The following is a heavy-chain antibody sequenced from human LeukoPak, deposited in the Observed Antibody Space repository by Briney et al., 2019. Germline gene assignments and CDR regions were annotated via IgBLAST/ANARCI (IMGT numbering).Heavy chain of an antibody. J-gene: IGHJ3*02. CDR1: GFTFSSHW. D-gene: IGHD3-3*01. V-gene: IGHV3-7*01. CDR2: IKQDGSEK. Sequence: GGSLRLSCAASGFTFSSHWMSWVRQAPGKGLEWVANIKQDGSEKYYVDSVKGRFTISRDNAKNSLYLQMNSLRAEDTAVYYCAGSTDYDFWSGPDAFDIWGQGTMVTVSS. CDR3: AGSTDYDFWSGPDAFDI.